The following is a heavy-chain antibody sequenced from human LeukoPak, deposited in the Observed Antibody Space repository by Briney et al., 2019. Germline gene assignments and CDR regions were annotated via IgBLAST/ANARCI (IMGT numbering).Heavy chain of an antibody. D-gene: IGHD6-6*01. CDR3: ARDQSRYSSSSVYYGMDV. Sequence: GSLGLSCAASGFTVSSNYMSWVRQAPGKGLEWVSVIYSGGSTYYADSVKGRFTISRDNSKNTLYLQMNSLRAEDTAVYYCARDQSRYSSSSVYYGMDVWGQGTTVTVSS. V-gene: IGHV3-53*01. CDR1: GFTVSSNY. J-gene: IGHJ6*02. CDR2: IYSGGST.